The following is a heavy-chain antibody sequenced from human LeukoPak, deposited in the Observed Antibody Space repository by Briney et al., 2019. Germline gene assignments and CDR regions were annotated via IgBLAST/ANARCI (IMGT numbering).Heavy chain of an antibody. CDR2: ISYDGSNK. J-gene: IGHJ4*02. CDR3: ARDDGSYLFAY. Sequence: QPGRSLRLSCAASGFTFSSYAMHWVRQAPGKGLEWVAVISYDGSNKYYEDPVKGRFPISSDNSKSTLYLQMNRLRAEDPAVYYCARDDGSYLFAYWGQGPLVTVSS. D-gene: IGHD2-15*01. CDR1: GFTFSSYA. V-gene: IGHV3-30*04.